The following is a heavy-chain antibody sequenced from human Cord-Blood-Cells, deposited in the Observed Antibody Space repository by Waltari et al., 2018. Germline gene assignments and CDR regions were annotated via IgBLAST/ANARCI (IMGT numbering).Heavy chain of an antibody. CDR3: ARGPLLYNGSGSYYFDY. Sequence: QVQLVQSGAEVKKPGSSVKVSCKASGGTFSSYAISWVRQAPGQGLEWMGGISPWLGPANYAQKFQGRVTITADESTSTAYMELSSLRSEDTAVYYCARGPLLYNGSGSYYFDYWGQGTLVTVSS. CDR1: GGTFSSYA. J-gene: IGHJ4*02. CDR2: ISPWLGPA. V-gene: IGHV1-69*11. D-gene: IGHD3-10*01.